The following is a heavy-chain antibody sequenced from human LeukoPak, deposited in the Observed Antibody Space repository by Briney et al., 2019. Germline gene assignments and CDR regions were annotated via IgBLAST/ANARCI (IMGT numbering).Heavy chain of an antibody. V-gene: IGHV4-59*11. D-gene: IGHD1-26*01. CDR1: GGSISSHY. CDR2: IYYSGST. Sequence: PSETLSLTCTASGGSISSHYWSWIRQPPGKGLEWIGYIYYSGSTKYNPSLKSRLTISVDTSKNQFSPKLSSVTAADTAVYYCAREHSGNYSGIWGQGTMVTVSS. J-gene: IGHJ3*02. CDR3: AREHSGNYSGI.